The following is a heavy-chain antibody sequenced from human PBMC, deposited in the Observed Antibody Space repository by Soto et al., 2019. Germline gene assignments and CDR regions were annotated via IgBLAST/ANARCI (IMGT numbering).Heavy chain of an antibody. CDR3: VRDLIAVAGTYGY. CDR2: ISSSSYI. D-gene: IGHD6-19*01. J-gene: IGHJ4*02. Sequence: GGSLRLSCAASGFTFSSYSMNWVRQAPGKGLEWVSSISSSSYIYYADSVKGRFTISRDNAKNSLYLQMNSLRAEDTAVYYCVRDLIAVAGTYGYWGQGTLVTVSS. V-gene: IGHV3-21*01. CDR1: GFTFSSYS.